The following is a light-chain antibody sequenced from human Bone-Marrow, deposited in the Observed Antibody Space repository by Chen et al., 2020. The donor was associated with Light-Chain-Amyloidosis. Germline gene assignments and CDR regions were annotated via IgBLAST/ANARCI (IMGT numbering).Light chain of an antibody. J-gene: IGLJ1*01. CDR3: SSYTSTNTLV. V-gene: IGLV2-14*01. Sequence: QSALTQPASVSGSPGQSITISCTGTSSDVGGDNHVSWYQQHPDKAPKLMIYEVTNRPSWVPDRFSVSKSANTSSLTISGLQTEDEADYFCSSYTSTNTLVFGSGTRVTVL. CDR2: EVT. CDR1: SSDVGGDNH.